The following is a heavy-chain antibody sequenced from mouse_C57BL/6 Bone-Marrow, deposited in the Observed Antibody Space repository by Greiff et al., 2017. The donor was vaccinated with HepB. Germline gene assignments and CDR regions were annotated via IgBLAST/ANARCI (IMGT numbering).Heavy chain of an antibody. J-gene: IGHJ2*01. Sequence: EVQLQESGGDLVKPGGSLKLSCAASGFTFSSYGMSWVRQTPDKRLEWVATISSGGSYTYYPDSVKGRFTISRDNAKNTLYLQMSSLKSEDTAMYYCARQGSYYGSSSYFDYWGQGTTLTVSS. D-gene: IGHD1-1*01. CDR1: GFTFSSYG. V-gene: IGHV5-6*01. CDR2: ISSGGSYT. CDR3: ARQGSYYGSSSYFDY.